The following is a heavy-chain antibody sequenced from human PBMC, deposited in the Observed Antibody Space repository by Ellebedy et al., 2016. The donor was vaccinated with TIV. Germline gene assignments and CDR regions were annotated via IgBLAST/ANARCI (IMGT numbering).Heavy chain of an antibody. V-gene: IGHV1-69*13. CDR1: GGTFSSYA. Sequence: SVKVSXXASGGTFSSYAVVWVRQAPGQGLEWMGGIIPLFGTANYTQMFQGRVTLTADDSTGTAYMELSSLRSDDTALYYCARLQVRGVNMGAAHFYGMDVWGQGTTVTVSS. CDR2: IIPLFGTA. D-gene: IGHD3-10*01. J-gene: IGHJ6*02. CDR3: ARLQVRGVNMGAAHFYGMDV.